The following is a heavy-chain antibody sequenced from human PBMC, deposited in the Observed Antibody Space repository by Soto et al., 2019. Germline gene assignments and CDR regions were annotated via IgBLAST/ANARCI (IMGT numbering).Heavy chain of an antibody. D-gene: IGHD4-17*01. Sequence: SETLSLTCTVSGVSISSSSYYWGWIRQPPGKGLEWIGSIYYSGSTYYNPSLKSRVTISVDTSKNQFSLKLSSVTAADTAVYYCARPSIYGDYGDYYYGMDVWGQGTTVTVSS. CDR1: GVSISSSSYY. CDR2: IYYSGST. V-gene: IGHV4-39*01. CDR3: ARPSIYGDYGDYYYGMDV. J-gene: IGHJ6*02.